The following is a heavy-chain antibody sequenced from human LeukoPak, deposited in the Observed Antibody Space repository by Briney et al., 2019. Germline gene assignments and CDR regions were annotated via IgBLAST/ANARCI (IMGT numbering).Heavy chain of an antibody. CDR3: ARSSGGTYYFDY. CDR1: GFTFSSYW. V-gene: IGHV3-74*01. D-gene: IGHD2-15*01. Sequence: PGGSLRLSCAASGFTFSSYWMHWVRQAPGKGLVWVSRINSDGSSTSYADSVKGRFTISRDNAKNTLYLQMNSLRAEDTAVYYCARSSGGTYYFDYWGQGTLVTVSS. J-gene: IGHJ4*02. CDR2: INSDGSST.